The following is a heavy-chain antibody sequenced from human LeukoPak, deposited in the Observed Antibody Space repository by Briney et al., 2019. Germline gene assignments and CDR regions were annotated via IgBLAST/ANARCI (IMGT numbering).Heavy chain of an antibody. V-gene: IGHV1-8*01. Sequence: ASVKVSCKASGYTFTIYDIKSVRQATGQGLEWMGWMNPNSGNTGYAQKFQGRVTMTRNTSISTAYMELSSLRSEDTAVYYCASPRYPLRDYYYRDVWGKGTTVTVSS. J-gene: IGHJ6*03. CDR2: MNPNSGNT. CDR1: GYTFTIYD. CDR3: ASPRYPLRDYYYRDV. D-gene: IGHD2-2*01.